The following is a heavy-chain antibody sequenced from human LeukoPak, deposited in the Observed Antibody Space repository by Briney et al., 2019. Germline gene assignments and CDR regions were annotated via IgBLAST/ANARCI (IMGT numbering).Heavy chain of an antibody. D-gene: IGHD6-19*01. CDR3: ARVGNGSPLEC. J-gene: IGHJ4*02. CDR2: INSDGSST. CDR1: GFSFSSYW. Sequence: GGSLRLSCAASGFSFSSYWMHWVRQAPGKGLVWVSRINSDGSSTSYADSVKGRFTISRDNAKNTLYLQMNSLGAEDTAVYYCARVGNGSPLECWGQGTLVTVSS. V-gene: IGHV3-74*01.